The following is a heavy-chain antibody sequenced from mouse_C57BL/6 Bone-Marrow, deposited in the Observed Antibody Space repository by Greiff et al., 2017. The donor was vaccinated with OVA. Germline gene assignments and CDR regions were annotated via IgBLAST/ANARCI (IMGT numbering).Heavy chain of an antibody. J-gene: IGHJ2*01. Sequence: VQLQQSGAELVRPGASVKLSCTASGFTVKDYYMHWVKQRPEQGLEWIGWSDPENGDTEYASKFQGKATITADTSSNTAYLQLSSLTSEDTAVYYCTTYSDEGYDADYVDYWGQGTTLTVSA. CDR1: GFTVKDYY. V-gene: IGHV14-4*01. CDR2: SDPENGDT. CDR3: TTYSDEGYDADYVDY. D-gene: IGHD2-2*01.